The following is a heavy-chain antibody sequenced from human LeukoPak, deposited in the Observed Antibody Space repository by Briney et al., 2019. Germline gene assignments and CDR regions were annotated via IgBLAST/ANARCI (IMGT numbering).Heavy chain of an antibody. V-gene: IGHV4-4*02. CDR3: ARTYYGSGTYYNDGMDV. D-gene: IGHD3-10*01. CDR1: AGSISGPHY. J-gene: IGHJ6*02. Sequence: SETLSLTCTVSAGSISGPHYWTWVRQPPGKGLGWIGEIYHSGSTNYNPSLNGRVTMSVDRFKNQFSLRINSVTAADTAVYYCARTYYGSGTYYNDGMDVWGQGTTVTVSS. CDR2: IYHSGST.